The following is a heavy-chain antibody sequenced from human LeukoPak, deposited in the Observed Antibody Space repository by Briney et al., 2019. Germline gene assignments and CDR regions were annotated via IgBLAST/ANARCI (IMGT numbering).Heavy chain of an antibody. CDR1: GYTFTSYG. D-gene: IGHD7-27*01. Sequence: ASVKVSCKASGYTFTSYGISWVRQAPGQGLEWMGWISAYNGNTNYAQKLQGRVTMTTDTSTSTAYMELRSLRSDDTAVYYCARDRLELGIEDYFDYWGQGTLVTVSS. CDR3: ARDRLELGIEDYFDY. CDR2: ISAYNGNT. J-gene: IGHJ4*02. V-gene: IGHV1-18*01.